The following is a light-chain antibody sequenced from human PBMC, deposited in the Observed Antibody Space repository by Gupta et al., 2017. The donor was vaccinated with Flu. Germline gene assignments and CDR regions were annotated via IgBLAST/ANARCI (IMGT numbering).Light chain of an antibody. CDR1: QSVSSY. CDR2: DAS. J-gene: IGKJ5*01. CDR3: QQRSNWPPIT. V-gene: IGKV3-11*01. Sequence: EIVLTQSPATLSLSPGERATLSCRASQSVSSYLAWYQQKPGQAPRLLIYDASNRATGIPARFRGSGSGTDFTLTIISLEPEDFAVYSCQQRSNWPPITFGHGTRLEIK.